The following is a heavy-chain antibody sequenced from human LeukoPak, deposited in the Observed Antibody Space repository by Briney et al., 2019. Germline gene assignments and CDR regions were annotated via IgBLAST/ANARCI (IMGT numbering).Heavy chain of an antibody. D-gene: IGHD1-26*01. CDR1: GFTFSTSA. CDR3: ASGSYHEH. V-gene: IGHV3-30*15. J-gene: IGHJ4*02. Sequence: GGSLRLSCAASGFTFSTSAMHWARQAPGKGLEWVAVMSYDGSNKYYADSVKGRFTISRDNSRNTLLLQMSSLRAEDAAVYYCASGSYHEHWGQGTLVTVSS. CDR2: MSYDGSNK.